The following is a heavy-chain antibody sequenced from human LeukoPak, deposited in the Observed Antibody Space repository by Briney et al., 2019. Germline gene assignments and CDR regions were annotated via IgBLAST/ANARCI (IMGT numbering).Heavy chain of an antibody. CDR1: GLTLSSNF. V-gene: IGHV3-66*01. D-gene: IGHD6-13*01. CDR2: TYSDGST. CDR3: ASDSEQQVDAPDV. J-gene: IGHJ6*02. Sequence: GGSLRLSCAASGLTLSSNFWTWVRRAPGEGLEWVSLTYSDGSTYYADSVKGRFTISGDSSKNTVYLQMNSLRAEDTALYYCASDSEQQVDAPDVWGQGTTVTVSS.